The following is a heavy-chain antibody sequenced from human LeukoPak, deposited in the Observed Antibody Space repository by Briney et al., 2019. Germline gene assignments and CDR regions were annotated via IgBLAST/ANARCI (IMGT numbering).Heavy chain of an antibody. CDR1: GFTFDDYG. J-gene: IGHJ4*02. CDR2: INWNGGST. V-gene: IGHV3-20*04. Sequence: GGSLRLSCAASGFTFDDYGMSWVRQAPGKGLEWVSGINWNGGSTGYADSVKGRFTISRDNAKNPLYLQMNSLRAEDTALYYCAREPRGYYYDSSAADYWGQGTLVTVSS. CDR3: AREPRGYYYDSSAADY. D-gene: IGHD3-22*01.